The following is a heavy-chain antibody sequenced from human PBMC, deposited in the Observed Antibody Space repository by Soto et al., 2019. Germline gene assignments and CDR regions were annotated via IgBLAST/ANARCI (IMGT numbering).Heavy chain of an antibody. D-gene: IGHD1-7*01. Sequence: PSETLSLTCYVSGASIDRFYWSWIRQPAGKGLEWIGHIYSTGLTNYNPSLRSRVTMSVDSPNRQFSLKLTSVTAADTAVYYCARDWELPRFGSWGPGTLVTVSS. CDR3: ARDWELPRFGS. J-gene: IGHJ4*02. CDR2: IYSTGLT. V-gene: IGHV4-4*07. CDR1: GASIDRFY.